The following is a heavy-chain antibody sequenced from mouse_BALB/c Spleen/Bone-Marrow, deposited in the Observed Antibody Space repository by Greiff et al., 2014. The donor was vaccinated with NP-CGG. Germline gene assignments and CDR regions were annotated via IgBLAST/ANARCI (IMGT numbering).Heavy chain of an antibody. CDR2: INPYNGDT. V-gene: IGHV1-20*02. D-gene: IGHD1-1*01. J-gene: IGHJ1*01. CDR1: GYSFTGYF. CDR3: TRVTTNWYSDV. Sequence: VQLQQPGPELVKPGASVKISCKASGYSFTGYFMNWVMQSHGKSLEWIGRINPYNGDTFYNQKFKDKATLTEDKSSSTAHMELRSLASEDSAVYYCTRVTTNWYSDVWGAGTTVTVSS.